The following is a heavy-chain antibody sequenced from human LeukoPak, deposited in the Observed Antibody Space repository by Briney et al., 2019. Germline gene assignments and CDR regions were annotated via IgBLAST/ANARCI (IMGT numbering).Heavy chain of an antibody. J-gene: IGHJ6*04. Sequence: GASVKVSCKASGYTFTSYGISWVRQAPGQGLEWMGWISAHNGNTNYAQKLQGRVTMTTDTSTSTAYMELRSLRSDDTAVYYCARSEVVVVPAAHYYYYGMDVWGKGTTVTVSS. V-gene: IGHV1-18*04. CDR1: GYTFTSYG. CDR2: ISAHNGNT. D-gene: IGHD2-2*01. CDR3: ARSEVVVVPAAHYYYYGMDV.